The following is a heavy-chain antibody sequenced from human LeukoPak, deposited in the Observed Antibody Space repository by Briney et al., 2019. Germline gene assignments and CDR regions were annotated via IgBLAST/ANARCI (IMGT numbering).Heavy chain of an antibody. D-gene: IGHD3-10*01. CDR3: AREDGDDIFDY. J-gene: IGHJ4*02. V-gene: IGHV1-2*02. Sequence: ASVKVSCKASGYTFTGYYMHWLRQAPGQGREWMGWINPNSGYTYFAQKFQDRVSMTRDTSINTAYMELSRLTSDDSAVYFCAREDGDDIFDYWGPGTLVTVSS. CDR2: INPNSGYT. CDR1: GYTFTGYY.